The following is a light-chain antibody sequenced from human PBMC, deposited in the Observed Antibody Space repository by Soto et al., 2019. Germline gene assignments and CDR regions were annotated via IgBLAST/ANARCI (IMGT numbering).Light chain of an antibody. J-gene: IGKJ2*01. V-gene: IGKV3-20*01. CDR1: QSVSISY. Sequence: VLTQSPGTLSLSPGERATLSCRASQSVSISYLAWYQQKPGQAPRLLIYGASRRATGIPDRFSGSGAGTDFSLTISRLEPEDSAVYYCQQYRRSVYTFGQGTKLEVK. CDR2: GAS. CDR3: QQYRRSVYT.